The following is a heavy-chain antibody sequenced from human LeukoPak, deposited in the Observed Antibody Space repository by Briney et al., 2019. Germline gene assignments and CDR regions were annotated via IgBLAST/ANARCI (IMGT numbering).Heavy chain of an antibody. Sequence: PSETLSLTCAVSGYSISSGYYWGWIRQPPEKGLEWIGSVFHSGSTSSYPSLKSRVTISVDTSKNQFSLKLSSVTAADTAVYYCARGDGSYSDWGQGTLVTVSS. CDR2: VFHSGST. V-gene: IGHV4-38-2*01. CDR1: GYSISSGYY. D-gene: IGHD2-15*01. CDR3: ARGDGSYSD. J-gene: IGHJ4*02.